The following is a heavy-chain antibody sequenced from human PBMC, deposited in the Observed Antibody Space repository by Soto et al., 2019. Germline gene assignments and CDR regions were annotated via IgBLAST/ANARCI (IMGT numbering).Heavy chain of an antibody. Sequence: PSEILSLTCTVSGGSISSGGYYWSWIRQHPGTGLEWIGYIYYSGSTNYNPSLKSRVTISVDTSKNQFSLKLSSVTAADTAVYYCARGDPLLWFGEKVYYGMDVWGQGTTVPVSS. CDR3: ARGDPLLWFGEKVYYGMDV. D-gene: IGHD3-10*01. J-gene: IGHJ6*02. V-gene: IGHV4-61*08. CDR1: GGSISSGGYY. CDR2: IYYSGST.